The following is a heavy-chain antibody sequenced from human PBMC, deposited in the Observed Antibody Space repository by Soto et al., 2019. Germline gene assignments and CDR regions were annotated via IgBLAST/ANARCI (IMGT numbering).Heavy chain of an antibody. CDR3: AHMNLGNGSGSYWPFDP. CDR2: IYWDDDK. V-gene: IGHV2-5*02. J-gene: IGHJ5*02. Sequence: QITLKESGPTLVKPTQTLTLTCTFSGFSLSTSGVGVGWIRQPPGKALEWPALIYWDDDKRYSPSLKSRLTITKDTSKYQVVLTMTNMDPVDTATYYCAHMNLGNGSGSYWPFDPWGQGTLVTVSS. D-gene: IGHD3-10*01. CDR1: GFSLSTSGVG.